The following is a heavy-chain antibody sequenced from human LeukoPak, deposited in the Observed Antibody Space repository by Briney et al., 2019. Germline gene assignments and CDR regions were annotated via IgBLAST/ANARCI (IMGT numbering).Heavy chain of an antibody. V-gene: IGHV3-15*07. CDR2: IKSKTDGGTT. J-gene: IGHJ4*02. CDR1: GFTFSNAW. Sequence: GGSLRLSCAASGFTFSNAWMNWVRQAPGKGLEWVGRIKSKTDGGTTDYAAPVKGRFTISRDDSKNTLYLQMNSLKTEDTAVYYCTTDLGYSSSDFDYWGQGTLVTVSS. CDR3: TTDLGYSSSDFDY. D-gene: IGHD6-13*01.